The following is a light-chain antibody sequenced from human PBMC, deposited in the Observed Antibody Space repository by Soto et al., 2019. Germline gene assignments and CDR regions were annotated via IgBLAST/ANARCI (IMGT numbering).Light chain of an antibody. CDR1: QSISTF. Sequence: DIQMTQSPSTLSASAGDTVTITCRASQSISTFLAWYQQKPGKAPKLLIYAASTLVSGVPSRFSGSGSGTEFTLTISSLQPDDFATYFCHQYDTYSFGQGTKVDIK. CDR2: AAS. CDR3: HQYDTYS. J-gene: IGKJ1*01. V-gene: IGKV1-5*01.